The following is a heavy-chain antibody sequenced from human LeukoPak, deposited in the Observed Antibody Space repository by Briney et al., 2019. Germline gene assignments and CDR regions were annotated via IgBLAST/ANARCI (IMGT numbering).Heavy chain of an antibody. V-gene: IGHV3-NL1*01. J-gene: IGHJ4*02. CDR2: IYSGGST. CDR3: ATEKGDSPDY. CDR1: GFTFSSYG. D-gene: IGHD2-21*01. Sequence: GGSLRLSCAASGFTFSSYGMHWVRQAPGKGLEWVSVIYSGGSTYYADSVKGRFTISRDNSKNTLYVQMNSLRAEDTAVYYCATEKGDSPDYWGQGTLVTVSS.